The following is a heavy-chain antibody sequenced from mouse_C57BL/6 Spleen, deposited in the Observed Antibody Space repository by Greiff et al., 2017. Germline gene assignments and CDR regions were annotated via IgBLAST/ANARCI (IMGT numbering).Heavy chain of an antibody. CDR3: TSEVLRVYAMDY. J-gene: IGHJ4*01. D-gene: IGHD1-1*01. Sequence: QVQLQQSGAELVRPGASVTLSCKASGYTFTDYEMHWVKQTPVHGLEWIGAIDPETGGTAYNQKFKGKVILTAYKSTSTAYMELRSLTSEDSAVYYCTSEVLRVYAMDYWGQGTSVTVSS. CDR2: IDPETGGT. CDR1: GYTFTDYE. V-gene: IGHV1-15*01.